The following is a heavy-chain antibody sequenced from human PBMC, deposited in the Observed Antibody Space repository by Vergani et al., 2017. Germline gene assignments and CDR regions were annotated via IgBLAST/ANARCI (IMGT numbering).Heavy chain of an antibody. Sequence: QVQLVESGGGVVQPGRSLRLSCAASGCTFNQYGMHWVRQAPGKGLEWVAVTWYDGNNKQYADSVKGRFTISRDNSKSTMYRQMNSLRDEDTGVYYCARDFRLLYNRFDPWGQGTLVTVSS. CDR3: ARDFRLLYNRFDP. CDR2: TWYDGNNK. D-gene: IGHD1-14*01. V-gene: IGHV3-33*01. J-gene: IGHJ5*02. CDR1: GCTFNQYG.